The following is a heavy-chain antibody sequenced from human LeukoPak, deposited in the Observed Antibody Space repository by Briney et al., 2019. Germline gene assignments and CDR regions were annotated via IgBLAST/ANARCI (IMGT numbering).Heavy chain of an antibody. CDR3: ASGNPGNSYGY. CDR1: GFTFSSYA. Sequence: GRSLRLSCAASGFTFSSYAMHWVRQAPGKGLEWVAVISYDGSNKYYADSVKGRFTISRDNSKNTLYLQMNSLRAEDTAVYYCASGNPGNSYGYWGQGTLVTVSS. J-gene: IGHJ4*02. D-gene: IGHD5-18*01. CDR2: ISYDGSNK. V-gene: IGHV3-30-3*01.